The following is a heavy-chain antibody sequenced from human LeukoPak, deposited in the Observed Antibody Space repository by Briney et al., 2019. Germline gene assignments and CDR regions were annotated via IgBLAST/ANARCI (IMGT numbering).Heavy chain of an antibody. J-gene: IGHJ4*02. V-gene: IGHV3-53*04. CDR3: AREARYDSSYS. D-gene: IGHD3-22*01. CDR2: IYSGGST. Sequence: PGGSLRLSCAASGFAVSSNYMSWVRQAPGKGLEWVSVIYSGGSTYYADSVKGRFTISRHNSKNTLYLQMNSLRAEDTAVYYCAREARYDSSYSWGQGTLVTVSS. CDR1: GFAVSSNY.